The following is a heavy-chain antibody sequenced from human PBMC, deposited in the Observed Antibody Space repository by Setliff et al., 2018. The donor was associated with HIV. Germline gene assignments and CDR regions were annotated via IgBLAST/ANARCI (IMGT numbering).Heavy chain of an antibody. CDR2: IYKAGKT. CDR1: GFRVTDTY. CDR3: AKDRLLDGSSWYYLDY. Sequence: QPGGSLRLSCEASGFRVTDTYMAWVRQAPGKGLEWVTLIYKAGKTYYADFVKGRFTIARDNSKNTLYLQMNSLRPEDTALYYCAKDRLLDGSSWYYLDYWGQGTLVTVSS. J-gene: IGHJ4*02. D-gene: IGHD6-13*01. V-gene: IGHV3-66*02.